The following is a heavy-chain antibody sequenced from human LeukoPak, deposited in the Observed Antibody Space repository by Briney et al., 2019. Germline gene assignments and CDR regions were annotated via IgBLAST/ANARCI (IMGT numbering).Heavy chain of an antibody. CDR2: IFPGDSEP. Sequence: GESLSISCKGSGYRFSSYRTGWVRQMPGKGLEWMGIIFPGDSEPRYSPPFQAQVTISADKSISTAYLQWSSLKASDTAMYYCAITPAVTPDYGGQGTLVTVSS. CDR1: GYRFSSYR. V-gene: IGHV5-51*01. CDR3: AITPAVTPDY. D-gene: IGHD1-14*01. J-gene: IGHJ4*02.